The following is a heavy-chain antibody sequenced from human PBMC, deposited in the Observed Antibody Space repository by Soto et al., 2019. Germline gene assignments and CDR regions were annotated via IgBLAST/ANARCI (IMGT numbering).Heavy chain of an antibody. CDR3: ARDGAEWLLNLYYYYGMDV. CDR1: GFTFSSYG. CDR2: IWYDGSNK. Sequence: PGGSLRLSCAASGFTFSSYGMHWVRQAPGKGLEWVAVIWYDGSNKYYADSVKGRFTISRDNSKNTLYLQMNSLRAEDTAVYYCARDGAEWLLNLYYYYGMDVWGQGTTVTVSS. V-gene: IGHV3-33*01. D-gene: IGHD3-3*01. J-gene: IGHJ6*02.